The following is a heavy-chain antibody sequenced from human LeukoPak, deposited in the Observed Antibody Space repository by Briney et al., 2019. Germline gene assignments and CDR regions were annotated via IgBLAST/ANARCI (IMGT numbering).Heavy chain of an antibody. Sequence: ASVKVSCKTSGYTFNGYYMHWVRQAPGEGLEWMGWINPNTGGTNYAQKFQGRVTMTRDTSISTAYMELSRLRSGDTAVYYCARVDRPYSSSVGYWGQGTLVTVSS. D-gene: IGHD6-19*01. CDR3: ARVDRPYSSSVGY. V-gene: IGHV1-2*02. CDR1: GYTFNGYY. CDR2: INPNTGGT. J-gene: IGHJ4*02.